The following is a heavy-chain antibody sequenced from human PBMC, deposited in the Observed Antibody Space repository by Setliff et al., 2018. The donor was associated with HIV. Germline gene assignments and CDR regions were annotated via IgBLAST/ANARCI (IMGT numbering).Heavy chain of an antibody. D-gene: IGHD5-12*01. CDR2: IIPMYGVT. Sequence: GASVKVSCKASGGTFSSYVISWVRQAPGQGPEWMGGIIPMYGVTNYAQKFQGRFTISRDNAKNSLYLQMNSLRAEDTAVYYCAREWRRSIDYWGQGTLVTVSS. CDR1: GGTFSSYV. V-gene: IGHV1-69*10. CDR3: AREWRRSIDY. J-gene: IGHJ4*02.